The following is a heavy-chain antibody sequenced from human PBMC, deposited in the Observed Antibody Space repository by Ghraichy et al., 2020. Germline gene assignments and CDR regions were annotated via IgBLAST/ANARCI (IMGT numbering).Heavy chain of an antibody. J-gene: IGHJ3*02. CDR1: GGSISGYY. CDR2: MYTSGST. D-gene: IGHD1-1*01. CDR3: ARGLILDVHRRDDALDI. Sequence: SETLSLTCTVSGGSISGYYWTWIRQPAGKGLEWIGRMYTSGSTNYNPSLKSRVTLSVDTSKNQFSLKLTSVTAADTAVYYCARGLILDVHRRDDALDIWGQGTMVTVSS. V-gene: IGHV4-4*07.